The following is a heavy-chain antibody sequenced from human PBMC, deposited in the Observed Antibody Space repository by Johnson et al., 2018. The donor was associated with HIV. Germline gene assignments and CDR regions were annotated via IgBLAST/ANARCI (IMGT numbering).Heavy chain of an antibody. CDR1: GFTFSSYG. J-gene: IGHJ3*02. CDR2: ISYDGSNK. CDR3: ASEIYRPRPSSSWYVGAFDI. D-gene: IGHD6-13*01. Sequence: QVQVVESGGGVVQPGRSLRLSCAASGFTFSSYGMHWVRQAPGKGLEWVAVISYDGSNKYYADSVKGRFNISRDNSKNTLYLQMNSLRAEDTAVYYCASEIYRPRPSSSWYVGAFDIWGQGTMVTVSS. V-gene: IGHV3-30*03.